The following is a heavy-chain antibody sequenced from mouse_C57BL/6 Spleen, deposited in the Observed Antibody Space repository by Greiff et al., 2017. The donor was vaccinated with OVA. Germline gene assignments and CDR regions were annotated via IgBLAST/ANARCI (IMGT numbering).Heavy chain of an antibody. D-gene: IGHD2-2*01. CDR3: ARGGGYDGYYFDY. CDR2: INPNNGGT. Sequence: VQLQQSGPELVKPGASVKISCKASGYTFTDYYMNWVKQSHGKSLEWIGDINPNNGGTSYNQKFKGKATLTVDKSSSPAYMELRSLTSEDAAVYYCARGGGYDGYYFDYWGQGTTLTVSS. CDR1: GYTFTDYY. J-gene: IGHJ2*01. V-gene: IGHV1-26*01.